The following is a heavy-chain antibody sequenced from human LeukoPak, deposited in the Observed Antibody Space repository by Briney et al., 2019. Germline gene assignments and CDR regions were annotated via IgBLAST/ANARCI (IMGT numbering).Heavy chain of an antibody. CDR1: GGSISSYY. V-gene: IGHV4-59*01. CDR2: IYYSGST. CDR3: ARANRDGYNFPDY. J-gene: IGHJ4*02. Sequence: SETLSLTCTVSGGSISSYYWSWIRQPPGKGLEWIGYIYYSGSTNYNPSLKSRVTISVDTSKNQFSLKLSSVTAADTAVYYCARANRDGYNFPDYWGQGTLVTVSS. D-gene: IGHD5-24*01.